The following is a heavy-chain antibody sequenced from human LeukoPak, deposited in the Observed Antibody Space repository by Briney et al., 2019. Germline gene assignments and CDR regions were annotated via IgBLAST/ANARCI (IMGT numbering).Heavy chain of an antibody. CDR2: INPNSGGT. V-gene: IGHV1-2*02. D-gene: IGHD7-27*01. CDR3: ARETNWGSNDAFDI. CDR1: GYTFTSYG. J-gene: IGHJ3*02. Sequence: GASVKVSCKASGYTFTSYGISWVRQAPGQGLEWMGWINPNSGGTNYAQKFQGRVTMTRDTSISTAYMELSGLRSDDTAVYYCARETNWGSNDAFDIWGQGTMVTVSS.